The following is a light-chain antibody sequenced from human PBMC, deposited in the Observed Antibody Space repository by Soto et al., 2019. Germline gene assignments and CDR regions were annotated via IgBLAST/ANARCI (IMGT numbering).Light chain of an antibody. CDR1: SSDVGGYNY. CDR3: CIYAGGCTWV. V-gene: IGLV2-11*01. J-gene: IGLJ3*02. Sequence: QSALTQPRSVSGSPGQSVTISCTGTSSDVGGYNYVSWYQQHPGNAPKLMIYDVSKRPSGVPDRFSGSKSGNTTSLTICGGHAEEEEADYCCIYAGGCTWVFGKGTKVTVL. CDR2: DVS.